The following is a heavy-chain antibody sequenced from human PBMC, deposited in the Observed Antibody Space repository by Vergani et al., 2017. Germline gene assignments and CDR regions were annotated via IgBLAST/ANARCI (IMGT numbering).Heavy chain of an antibody. CDR3: ARDSGSSFYYFDY. CDR1: GGPISSSNW. J-gene: IGHJ4*02. Sequence: QVQLQESGPGLVKPSGTLSLTCAVSGGPISSSNWWSWVRQPPGKGLEWIGEIYHSGITNSNPSHKSRVTISVDKSNNQFSLKLSSVTAADTAVYYCARDSGSSFYYFDYWGQGTLVTVSS. CDR2: IYHSGIT. V-gene: IGHV4-4*02. D-gene: IGHD6-13*01.